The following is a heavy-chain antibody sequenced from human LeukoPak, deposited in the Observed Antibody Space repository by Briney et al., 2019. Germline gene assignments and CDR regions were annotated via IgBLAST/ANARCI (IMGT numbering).Heavy chain of an antibody. CDR2: TYSRSKWCN. V-gene: IGHV6-1*01. Sequence: SQTLSLTCAISGDSLSSNSATCNWIRQSPSRGLQWLGRTYSRSKWCNDYAVSVKHRITINPDTSTNEFSMQLNSGTAEDTSVYYGARDTGSFDYWGQGTLVTASS. CDR1: GDSLSSNSAT. CDR3: ARDTGSFDY. D-gene: IGHD1-26*01. J-gene: IGHJ4*02.